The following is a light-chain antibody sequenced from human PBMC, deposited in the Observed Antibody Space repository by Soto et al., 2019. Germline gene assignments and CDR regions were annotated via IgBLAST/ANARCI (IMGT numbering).Light chain of an antibody. J-gene: IGKJ1*01. CDR1: ESVSSN. CDR3: QQYGSSLTWT. CDR2: GAS. Sequence: EIVMTQSPATLSVSPGERATLSCRASESVSSNLAWYQQRPGQAPRLLIYGASTRATDTPVRFRGSGSGTDFTLTISRLEPEDFAVYYCQQYGSSLTWTFGQGTKVDIK. V-gene: IGKV3-20*01.